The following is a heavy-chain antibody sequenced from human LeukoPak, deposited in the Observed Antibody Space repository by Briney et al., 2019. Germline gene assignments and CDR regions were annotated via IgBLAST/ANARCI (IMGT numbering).Heavy chain of an antibody. CDR1: GDSISSHY. CDR2: IYYSGGT. CDR3: ARDRSLGIIDY. V-gene: IGHV4-59*11. Sequence: SETLSLTCIVSGDSISSHYWSWIRQPPGKGLEWIGYIYYSGGTNYNPSLKSRVTISVDASKNHFSLKLSSVTAADTAVYYCARDRSLGIIDYWGQGTLVTVSS. D-gene: IGHD3-16*01. J-gene: IGHJ4*02.